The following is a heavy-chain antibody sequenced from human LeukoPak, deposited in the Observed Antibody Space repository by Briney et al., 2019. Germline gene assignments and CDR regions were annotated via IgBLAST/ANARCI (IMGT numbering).Heavy chain of an antibody. J-gene: IGHJ4*02. CDR1: GYTFTSYG. V-gene: IGHV1-18*01. D-gene: IGHD3-10*01. CDR3: ARDITMVRGVPPGY. CDR2: ISAYNGNT. Sequence: ASVKVSCKASGYTFTSYGMSWVRQAPGQGLEWMGWISAYNGNTNYAQKLQGRVTMTTDTSTSTAYMELRSLRSDDTAVYYCARDITMVRGVPPGYWGQGTLVTVSS.